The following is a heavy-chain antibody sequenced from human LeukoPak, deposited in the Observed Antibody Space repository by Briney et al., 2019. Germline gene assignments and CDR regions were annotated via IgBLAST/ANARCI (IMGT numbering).Heavy chain of an antibody. J-gene: IGHJ4*02. CDR2: IYHSGST. D-gene: IGHD6-19*01. CDR3: AREFADTNHKTTYSSGSPPDY. V-gene: IGHV4-59*12. CDR1: GGSMSSYY. Sequence: SETLSLTCTVSGGSMSSYYWSWIRQPPGKGLEWIGYIYHSGSTYYNPSLKSRVTISVDRSKNQFSLKLSSVTAADTAVYYCAREFADTNHKTTYSSGSPPDYWGQGTLVTVSS.